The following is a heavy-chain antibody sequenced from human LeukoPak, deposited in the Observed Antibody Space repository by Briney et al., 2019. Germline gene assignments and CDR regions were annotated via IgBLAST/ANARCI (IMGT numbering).Heavy chain of an antibody. CDR2: INWNGGST. V-gene: IGHV3-20*04. D-gene: IGHD2-21*01. CDR1: GFIFDDYG. Sequence: GGSLRLXCAASGFIFDDYGMSWVRQAPGKELEWVSGINWNGGSTGYGDSVKGRFTISRDNAKNSLYLQMNSLRAEDTALYYCARAFKYSMSGYYFDYWGQGTLVTVSS. CDR3: ARAFKYSMSGYYFDY. J-gene: IGHJ4*02.